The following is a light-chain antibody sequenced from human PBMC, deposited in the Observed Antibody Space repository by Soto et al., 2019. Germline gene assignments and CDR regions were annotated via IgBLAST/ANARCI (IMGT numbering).Light chain of an antibody. CDR2: DAS. Sequence: DIQMTQSPSSLSASVGDRVTMSCQASQDITDYLNWYQQKPGRAPKLLIYDASNLETGVPSRFSGGGSGTDFTHTISILQPEDTATYYCQQYDNLPITFGQGTQLDIK. CDR3: QQYDNLPIT. CDR1: QDITDY. V-gene: IGKV1-33*01. J-gene: IGKJ5*01.